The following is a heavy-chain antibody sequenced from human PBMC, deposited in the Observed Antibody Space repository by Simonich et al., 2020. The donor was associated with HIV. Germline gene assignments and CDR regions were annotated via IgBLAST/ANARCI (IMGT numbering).Heavy chain of an antibody. V-gene: IGHV4-34*01. Sequence: QVQLQQWGAGLLKPSETLSLTCAVYGGSLNGYYWSWIRQPPGKGLEWIGEINHSGTTTYNPSLKSRVTISVDTSKNQFSLKLNSVTAADTAVYYCASQSMIVVAGDDDAFDIWGQGTMVTVSS. CDR3: ASQSMIVVAGDDDAFDI. D-gene: IGHD3-22*01. CDR2: INHSGTT. CDR1: GGSLNGYY. J-gene: IGHJ3*02.